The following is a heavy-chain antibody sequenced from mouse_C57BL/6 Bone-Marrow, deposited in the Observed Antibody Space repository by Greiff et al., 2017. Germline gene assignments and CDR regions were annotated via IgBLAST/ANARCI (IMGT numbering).Heavy chain of an antibody. Sequence: EVQLQQSGPELVKPGASVKISCKASGYTFTDYYMNWVKQSHGKSLEWIGDINPNNGGTSYNQKFKGKATLTVDKSSSTAYMELRSLTSEDSAVYYCARAPPKDYAMDYWGQGTSVTVSS. CDR1: GYTFTDYY. V-gene: IGHV1-26*01. CDR3: ARAPPKDYAMDY. CDR2: INPNNGGT. J-gene: IGHJ4*01.